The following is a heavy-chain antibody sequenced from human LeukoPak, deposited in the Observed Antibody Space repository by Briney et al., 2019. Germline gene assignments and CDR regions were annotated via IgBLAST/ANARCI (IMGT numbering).Heavy chain of an antibody. Sequence: GGSLRLSCAASGFTFSSSWMYWVRQAPGKGLVWVSRINGDGSATNYADSVKGRFTISRDNARTTLYLQMNSLRAEDTAVYYCVRDLGSFRDYWGQGTLVTVSS. CDR1: GFTFSSSW. CDR3: VRDLGSFRDY. D-gene: IGHD2/OR15-2a*01. CDR2: INGDGSAT. J-gene: IGHJ4*02. V-gene: IGHV3-74*01.